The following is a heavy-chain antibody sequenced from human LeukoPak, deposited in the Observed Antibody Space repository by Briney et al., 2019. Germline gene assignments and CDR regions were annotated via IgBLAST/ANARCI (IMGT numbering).Heavy chain of an antibody. CDR3: AKEHAYGDYAYAFDI. CDR1: GFTFSSYW. V-gene: IGHV3-74*01. CDR2: INSDGSST. J-gene: IGHJ3*02. D-gene: IGHD4-17*01. Sequence: GGALRLSCAASGFTFSSYWMHGVRQAPGKGLVWVARINSDGSSTSNAGSVKGRFTISTDNSKNTLYLQINSLRPEDTAVYYCAKEHAYGDYAYAFDIWGQGTMVTVSS.